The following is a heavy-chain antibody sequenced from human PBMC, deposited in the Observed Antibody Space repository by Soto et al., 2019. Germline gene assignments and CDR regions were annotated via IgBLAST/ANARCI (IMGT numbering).Heavy chain of an antibody. CDR2: ISANIIST. CDR3: ARVDTPTVRVGMDV. Sequence: EVQLLESGGGLVQPGGSLRLSCAASGFNFNSHAMTWVRQAPGKGLEWVSTISANIISTYYADSVKGRFTISRDNSKNTTYRQMNSLRVEDTAVYHCARVDTPTVRVGMDVWGQGTTVTVSS. CDR1: GFNFNSHA. V-gene: IGHV3-23*01. J-gene: IGHJ6*02. D-gene: IGHD2-15*01.